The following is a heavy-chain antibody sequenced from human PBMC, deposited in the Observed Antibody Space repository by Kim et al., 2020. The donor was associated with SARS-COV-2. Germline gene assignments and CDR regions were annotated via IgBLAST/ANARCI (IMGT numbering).Heavy chain of an antibody. D-gene: IGHD3-22*01. Sequence: GGSLRLSCAASGFTFDDYGMSWVRQAPGKGLEWVSGINWNGGSTGYADSVKGRFTISRDNAKNSLYLQMNSLRAEDTALYYCARGTTEGPYYDSSGYLDFAWYFDLWGRGTLVTVSS. CDR2: INWNGGST. J-gene: IGHJ2*01. CDR3: ARGTTEGPYYDSSGYLDFAWYFDL. CDR1: GFTFDDYG. V-gene: IGHV3-20*04.